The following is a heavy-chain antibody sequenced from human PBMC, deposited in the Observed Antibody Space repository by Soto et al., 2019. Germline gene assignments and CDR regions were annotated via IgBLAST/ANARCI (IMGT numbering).Heavy chain of an antibody. CDR2: IFYSGST. V-gene: IGHV4-59*08. CDR3: ARRWGGTFDI. CDR1: GGSINSYY. Sequence: QVQLQESGPGLVKPSETLSLTCTVSGGSINSYYWSWIRQPPGKGLEWIRYIFYSGSTNYNPSLKTRVTISVDTSKNQFSLKLSSVTAADTAVYYCARRWGGTFDIWGQGTMVTVSS. D-gene: IGHD1-26*01. J-gene: IGHJ3*02.